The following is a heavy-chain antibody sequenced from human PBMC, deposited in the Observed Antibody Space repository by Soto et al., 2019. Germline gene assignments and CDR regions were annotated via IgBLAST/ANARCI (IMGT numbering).Heavy chain of an antibody. CDR3: ARVRGYSYADYYYGMDV. J-gene: IGHJ6*02. V-gene: IGHV3-33*01. CDR2: IWYDGSNK. Sequence: GGSLRLSCAASGFTFSNYGMHWVRQAPGKGLEWVAVIWYDGSNKYYADSVKGRFTISRDNSKNTLYLQMNSLRADDTAVYYCARVRGYSYADYYYGMDVWGQGTTVTVSS. CDR1: GFTFSNYG. D-gene: IGHD5-18*01.